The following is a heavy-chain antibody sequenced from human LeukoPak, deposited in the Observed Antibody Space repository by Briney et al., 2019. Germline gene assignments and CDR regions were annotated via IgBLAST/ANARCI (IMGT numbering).Heavy chain of an antibody. D-gene: IGHD3-22*01. J-gene: IGHJ4*02. CDR3: ARDSYDSSGYYY. Sequence: GGSVRLSCAASGFTFSSYSMNWVRQAPGKGLEWVSSISSSSSYIYYADSVEGRFTISRDNAKNSLYLQMNSLRAEHTAVYYCARDSYDSSGYYYWGQGTLVTVSS. V-gene: IGHV3-21*01. CDR1: GFTFSSYS. CDR2: ISSSSSYI.